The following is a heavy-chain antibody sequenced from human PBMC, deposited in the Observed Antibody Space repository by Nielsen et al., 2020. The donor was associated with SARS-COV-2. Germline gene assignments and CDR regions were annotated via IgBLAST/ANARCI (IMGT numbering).Heavy chain of an antibody. J-gene: IGHJ6*02. CDR3: ARIDYGDHYYYYGMDV. CDR2: INTNTGNP. Sequence: ASVKVSCKASGYTFTSYAMNWVRQAPGQGLEWMGWINTNTGNPTYAQGFTGRFVFSLDTSVSTAYLQISSLKAEDTAVYYCARIDYGDHYYYYGMDVWGQGTTVTVSS. D-gene: IGHD4-17*01. V-gene: IGHV7-4-1*02. CDR1: GYTFTSYA.